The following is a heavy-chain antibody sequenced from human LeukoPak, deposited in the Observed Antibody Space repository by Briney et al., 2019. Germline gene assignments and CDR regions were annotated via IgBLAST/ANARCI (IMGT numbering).Heavy chain of an antibody. CDR2: INPNSGGT. J-gene: IGHJ4*02. D-gene: IGHD1-26*01. CDR1: GYTFSGNY. V-gene: IGHV1-2*02. CDR3: AREWVGGSYSSSFDY. Sequence: GASVKVSCKASGYTFSGNYMHWVRQAPGQGLEWMGWINPNSGGTNYAQKFQGRVTMTRDTSISTAYMELSRLRSDDTAVYFSAREWVGGSYSSSFDYWGQGTLVTVSS.